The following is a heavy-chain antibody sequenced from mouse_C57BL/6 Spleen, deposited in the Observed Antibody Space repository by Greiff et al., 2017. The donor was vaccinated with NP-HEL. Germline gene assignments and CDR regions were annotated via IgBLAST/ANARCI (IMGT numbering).Heavy chain of an antibody. V-gene: IGHV1-15*01. D-gene: IGHD1-1*01. CDR3: TRGDGSPFFDY. Sequence: VQLQQSGAELVRPGASVTLSCKASGYTFTDYEMHWVKQTPVHGLEWIGAIDPETGGTAYNQKFKGKAILTADKSSSTAYMELRSLTSEDSAVYYCTRGDGSPFFDYWGQGTTLTVSS. CDR2: IDPETGGT. CDR1: GYTFTDYE. J-gene: IGHJ2*01.